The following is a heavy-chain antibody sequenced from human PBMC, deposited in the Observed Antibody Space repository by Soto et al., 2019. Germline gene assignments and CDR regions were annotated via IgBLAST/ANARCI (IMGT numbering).Heavy chain of an antibody. D-gene: IGHD2-15*01. CDR1: GGSISSYY. CDR2: IYYTGST. J-gene: IGHJ5*02. CDR3: ARHGEAGEAEYSWFDP. V-gene: IGHV4-59*08. Sequence: SETLSLTCTVSGGSISSYYWSWIRQPPGKGLEWIGYIYYTGSTNYKPSLKSRVGISVDTSNNQFSLQVTSVTAADTAVYYCARHGEAGEAEYSWFDPWGPGIQVTVSS.